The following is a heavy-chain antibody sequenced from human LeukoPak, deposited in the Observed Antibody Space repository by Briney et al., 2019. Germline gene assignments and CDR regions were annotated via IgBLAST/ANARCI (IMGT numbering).Heavy chain of an antibody. J-gene: IGHJ4*02. CDR1: GGAISSYY. CDR2: IYTSGST. D-gene: IGHD6-13*01. V-gene: IGHV4-4*07. CDR3: ARDSSSWYAYFDY. Sequence: SATLSVTCTVSGGAISSYYWSWIRQPAGKRLEWIGRIYTSGSTNYNPSLKSRVTMSVDTSKNQFSLKLSSVTAADTAVYYCARDSSSWYAYFDYWGQGTLVTVSS.